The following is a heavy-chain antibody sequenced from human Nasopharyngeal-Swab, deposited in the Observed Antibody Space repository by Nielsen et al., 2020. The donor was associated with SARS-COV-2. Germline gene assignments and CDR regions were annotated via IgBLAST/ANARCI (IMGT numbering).Heavy chain of an antibody. Sequence: GESLKISCAASGFTVSSNYMSWVRQAPGKGLEWVSVIYSGGSTYYADSVKGRFTISRHNSKNTLYLQMNSLRVEDTAVYYCARGMTGTRFVYYYYAMDVWGQGTTVTVSS. CDR1: GFTVSSNY. J-gene: IGHJ6*02. V-gene: IGHV3-53*04. D-gene: IGHD1-7*01. CDR2: IYSGGST. CDR3: ARGMTGTRFVYYYYAMDV.